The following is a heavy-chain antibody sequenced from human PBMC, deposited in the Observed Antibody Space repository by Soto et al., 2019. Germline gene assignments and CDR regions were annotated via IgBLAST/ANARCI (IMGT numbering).Heavy chain of an antibody. D-gene: IGHD3-3*01. V-gene: IGHV1-69*13. CDR1: GGTFSSYA. CDR2: IIPIFGTA. CDR3: AREIFGARGGMDV. Sequence: GASVKVSCKASGGTFSSYAISWVRQAPGQGLEWMGGIIPIFGTANYAQKFQGRVTITADESTSTAYMELSSLRSEDTAVYYCAREIFGARGGMDVWGQGTTVTVSS. J-gene: IGHJ6*02.